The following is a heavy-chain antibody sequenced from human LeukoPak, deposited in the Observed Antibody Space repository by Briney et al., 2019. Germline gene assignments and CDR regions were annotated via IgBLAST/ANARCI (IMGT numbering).Heavy chain of an antibody. CDR1: GGSISSYY. CDR2: IYYSGST. J-gene: IGHJ5*02. CDR3: ARHVGIRSWFDP. D-gene: IGHD1-14*01. Sequence: SETLSLTCTVSGGSISSYYWSWIRQPPGKGLEWIGYIYYSGSTNYNPSLKSRVTISVDTSKNQFSLELSSVTAADTAVYYCARHVGIRSWFDPWGQGTLVTVSS. V-gene: IGHV4-59*08.